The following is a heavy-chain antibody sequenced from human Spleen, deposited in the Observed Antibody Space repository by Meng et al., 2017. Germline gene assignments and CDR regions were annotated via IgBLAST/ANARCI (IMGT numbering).Heavy chain of an antibody. Sequence: GESLKISCAASGFTFSTEAMSWVRQAPGKGLEWVSTVSGGGGNTYFADSRLSISRDNSKNTLYLDMNSLRAEDTAVYYCAKGYGRYSGYDLFDYWGQGTLVTVSS. CDR2: VSGGGGNT. CDR3: AKGYGRYSGYDLFDY. V-gene: IGHV3-23*01. J-gene: IGHJ4*02. D-gene: IGHD5-12*01. CDR1: GFTFSTEA.